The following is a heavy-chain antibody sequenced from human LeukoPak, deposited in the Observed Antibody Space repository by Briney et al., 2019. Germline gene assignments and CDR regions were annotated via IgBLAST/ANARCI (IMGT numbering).Heavy chain of an antibody. CDR2: INPNSGGT. Sequence: ASVKVSCKASGYTFTGYYMHWVRQAPGQGLEWMGWINPNSGGTNYAQKFQGRVTMTRDTSISTAYMELSSLRSEDTAVYYCATDRITIFGVVIQNWGQGTLVTVSS. CDR3: ATDRITIFGVVIQN. CDR1: GYTFTGYY. D-gene: IGHD3-3*01. J-gene: IGHJ4*02. V-gene: IGHV1-2*02.